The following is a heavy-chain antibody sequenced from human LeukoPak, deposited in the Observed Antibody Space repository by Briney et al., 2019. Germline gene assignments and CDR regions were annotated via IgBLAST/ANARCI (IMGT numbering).Heavy chain of an antibody. Sequence: GGSLRLSCAASGFTFSSYSMNWVRQAPGKGLEWVSSISSSSSYIYYADSVKGRFTISRNNAKNSLYLQMNSLRAEDTAVYYCARDQGYYYGSGSYSYYFDYWGQGTLVTVSS. CDR1: GFTFSSYS. CDR3: ARDQGYYYGSGSYSYYFDY. J-gene: IGHJ4*02. V-gene: IGHV3-21*01. D-gene: IGHD3-10*01. CDR2: ISSSSSYI.